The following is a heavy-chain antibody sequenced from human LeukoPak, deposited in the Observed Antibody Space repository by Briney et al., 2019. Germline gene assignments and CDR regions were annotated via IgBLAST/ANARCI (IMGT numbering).Heavy chain of an antibody. D-gene: IGHD6-19*01. CDR3: ARGPGVAGTFDY. CDR2: ISYDGSNK. J-gene: IGHJ4*02. CDR1: GFTFSSYW. Sequence: GGSLRLSCAASGFTFSSYWMSWVRQAPGKGLEWVAVISYDGSNKYYADSVKGRFTISRDDAKNSLYLQMNSLRAEDTAVYYCARGPGVAGTFDYWGQGTLVTVSS. V-gene: IGHV3-30*03.